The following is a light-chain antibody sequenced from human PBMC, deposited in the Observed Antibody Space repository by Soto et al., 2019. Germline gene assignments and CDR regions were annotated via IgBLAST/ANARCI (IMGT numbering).Light chain of an antibody. J-gene: IGLJ1*01. CDR2: LNSDGSH. CDR1: SGHSSYG. Sequence: QLVLTQSPSASASLGASVKLTCTLSSGHSSYGIAWHQQQPEKGPRFLMKLNSDGSHSKGDGIPDRFSGSSSGAERYLTISSLQSEDEADYYCQTWGTGIEVFGTGTKVTVL. CDR3: QTWGTGIEV. V-gene: IGLV4-69*01.